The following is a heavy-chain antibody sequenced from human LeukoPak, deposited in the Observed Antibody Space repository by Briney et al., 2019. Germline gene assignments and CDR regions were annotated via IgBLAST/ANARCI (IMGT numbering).Heavy chain of an antibody. CDR3: AVVVVAATAFDI. J-gene: IGHJ3*02. Sequence: GGSLRLSCAASGFTFSSYWMHWVRQAAGKGLVWVSRINSDGSSTSYADSVKGRFTISRDNAKNTLYLQMNSLRAEDTAVYYCAVVVVAATAFDIWGQGTMVTVSS. V-gene: IGHV3-74*01. CDR2: INSDGSST. D-gene: IGHD2-15*01. CDR1: GFTFSSYW.